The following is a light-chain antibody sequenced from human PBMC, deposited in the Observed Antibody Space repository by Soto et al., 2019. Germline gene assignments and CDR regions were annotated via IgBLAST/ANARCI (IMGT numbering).Light chain of an antibody. CDR1: QSVSSSY. J-gene: IGKJ2*01. V-gene: IGKV3-20*01. CDR3: QQYGSSPYT. CDR2: GAS. Sequence: EIVLTQSPGTLSLSPGERATLSCRSSQSVSSSYLAWYQQKPGQAPRLLIYGASSRAPCIPDRFSGSGSGTDFTLTISRLEPDDCAVYYCQQYGSSPYTFGQGTKLEIK.